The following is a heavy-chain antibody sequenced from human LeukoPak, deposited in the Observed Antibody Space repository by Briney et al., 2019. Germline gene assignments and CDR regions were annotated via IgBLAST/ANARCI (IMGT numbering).Heavy chain of an antibody. Sequence: SGPTLVNPTQTLTLTCTLSGFSLSTSGVGVGWIRQPPGKALEWLALIYWNDDKRYSPSLKSRLTITKDTSKNQVVLTMTNMDPVDTATYYCAHRLEGQLGDREFDYWGQGTLVTVSS. D-gene: IGHD6-6*01. CDR1: GFSLSTSGVG. V-gene: IGHV2-5*01. J-gene: IGHJ4*02. CDR2: IYWNDDK. CDR3: AHRLEGQLGDREFDY.